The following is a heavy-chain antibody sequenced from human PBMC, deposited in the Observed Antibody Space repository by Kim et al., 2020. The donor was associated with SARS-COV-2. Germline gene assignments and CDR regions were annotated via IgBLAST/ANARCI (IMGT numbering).Heavy chain of an antibody. CDR3: ARGYFASGFNWFAP. CDR2: INHSGST. J-gene: IGHJ5*02. D-gene: IGHD3-10*01. Sequence: SETLSLTCGVYGGSLSSYFWTWIRQPPGKGLEWIGEINHSGSTNYNPSLKSRVTISIDTSKNHFSLKLTSVTAADTAVYYCARGYFASGFNWFAPWGPGT. CDR1: GGSLSSYF. V-gene: IGHV4-34*01.